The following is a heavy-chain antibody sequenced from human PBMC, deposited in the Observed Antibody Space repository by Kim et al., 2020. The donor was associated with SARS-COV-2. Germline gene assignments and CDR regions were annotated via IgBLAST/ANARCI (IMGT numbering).Heavy chain of an antibody. D-gene: IGHD3-10*01. CDR2: IYYSGST. CDR1: GGSISSYY. J-gene: IGHJ5*02. CDR3: ARLWSHHRNNWFDP. V-gene: IGHV4-59*13. Sequence: SETLSLTCTVSGGSISSYYWSWIRQPPGKGLEWIGYIYYSGSTNYNPSLKSRVTISVDTSKNQFSLKLSSVTAADTAVYYCARLWSHHRNNWFDPWGQGTLVTVSS.